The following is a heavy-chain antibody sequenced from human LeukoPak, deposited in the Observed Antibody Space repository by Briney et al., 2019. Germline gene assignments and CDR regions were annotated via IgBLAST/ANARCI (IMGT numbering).Heavy chain of an antibody. CDR3: ARDRFEMATTLDAFDI. Sequence: SGTLSLTCTVSGGSISSYYWSWIRQPPGKGLEWIGYIYYSGSTNYNPSLKSRVTISVDTSKNHFSLKLRSVTAADTAVYYCARDRFEMATTLDAFDIWGQGTMVTVSS. D-gene: IGHD5-24*01. J-gene: IGHJ3*02. V-gene: IGHV4-59*01. CDR2: IYYSGST. CDR1: GGSISSYY.